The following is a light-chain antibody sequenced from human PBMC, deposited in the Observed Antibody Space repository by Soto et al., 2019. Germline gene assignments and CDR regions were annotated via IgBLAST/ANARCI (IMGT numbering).Light chain of an antibody. CDR2: WAS. CDR1: QSVLYSSNNKNY. V-gene: IGKV4-1*01. J-gene: IGKJ1*01. CDR3: QQYYSPPPT. Sequence: DIVMTQSPDSLAVSLGERATINCKSSQSVLYSSNNKNYLAWYQQKPGQPPKLLIYWASTPESGVPDRFSGSGSGTDFTLTIRSLQAEDVAVYYCQQYYSPPPTFGQGTKVEIK.